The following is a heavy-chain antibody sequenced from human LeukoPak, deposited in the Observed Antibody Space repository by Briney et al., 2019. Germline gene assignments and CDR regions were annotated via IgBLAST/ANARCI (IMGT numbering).Heavy chain of an antibody. CDR1: GFTFDDYA. Sequence: PGGSLRLSCAASGFTFDDYAMHWVRQAPGKGLEWVSGISWNSGTIGYVDSVKGRFTISRDNAKNSLYLQMNSLRAEDTAVYYCARVELRYDYVWGSYRSSYYFDYWGQGTLVTVSS. J-gene: IGHJ4*02. CDR2: ISWNSGTI. CDR3: ARVELRYDYVWGSYRSSYYFDY. D-gene: IGHD3-16*02. V-gene: IGHV3-9*01.